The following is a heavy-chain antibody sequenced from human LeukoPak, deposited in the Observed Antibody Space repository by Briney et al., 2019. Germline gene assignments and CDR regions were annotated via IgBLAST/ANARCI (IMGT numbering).Heavy chain of an antibody. V-gene: IGHV4-34*01. CDR3: ARGLEVGSSWYYFDY. J-gene: IGHJ4*02. CDR1: GGSFSGYY. CDR2: INHSGST. D-gene: IGHD6-13*01. Sequence: SETLSLTCAVYGGSFSGYYWSWIRQPPGKGLEWIGEINHSGSTNYNPSLKSRVTISVDTSKNQFSLRLSSVTAADTAVYYCARGLEVGSSWYYFDYWGQGTLVTVSS.